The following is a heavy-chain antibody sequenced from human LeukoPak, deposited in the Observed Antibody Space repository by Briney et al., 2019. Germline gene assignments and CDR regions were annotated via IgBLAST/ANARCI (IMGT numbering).Heavy chain of an antibody. CDR3: ARASWYYYDSSGYHFDY. Sequence: ASVKVSCKASGYTFTGYYMHWVRQAPGQGLEWMGRINPNSGGTNYAQKFQGRVTMTRDTSISTAYMELSRLRSDDTAVYYCARASWYYYDSSGYHFDYWGQGTLVTVSS. CDR1: GYTFTGYY. D-gene: IGHD3-22*01. V-gene: IGHV1-2*06. CDR2: INPNSGGT. J-gene: IGHJ4*02.